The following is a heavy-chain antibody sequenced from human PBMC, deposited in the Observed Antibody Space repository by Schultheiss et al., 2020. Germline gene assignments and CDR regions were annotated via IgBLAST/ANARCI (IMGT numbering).Heavy chain of an antibody. Sequence: SETLSLTCSVSGGSISGYYWSWIRQPPGKGLEWIGHIHYSGSTTYNASLKSRVTISVDRSKNQFSLKLNSVTAADTAVYFCARSMRDSGADVVWLDPRGQGTLVTFSS. CDR2: IHYSGST. J-gene: IGHJ5*02. CDR1: GGSISGYY. V-gene: IGHV4-59*01. CDR3: ARSMRDSGADVVWLDP. D-gene: IGHD4-17*01.